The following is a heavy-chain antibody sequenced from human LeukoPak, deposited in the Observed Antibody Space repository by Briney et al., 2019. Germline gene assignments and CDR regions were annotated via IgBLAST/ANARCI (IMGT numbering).Heavy chain of an antibody. D-gene: IGHD2-15*01. CDR1: GGPFSGYY. CDR3: ASQAYCSGGSCSSDRNHYYYGMDV. V-gene: IGHV4-34*01. Sequence: SETLSLTCAVYGGPFSGYYWSWIRQPPGKGLEWIGESNHSGSTNYNPSLKSRVTITVDTSKNQFSLKLSSVTAADTAVYYCASQAYCSGGSCSSDRNHYYYGMDVWGQGTTVTVSS. CDR2: SNHSGST. J-gene: IGHJ6*02.